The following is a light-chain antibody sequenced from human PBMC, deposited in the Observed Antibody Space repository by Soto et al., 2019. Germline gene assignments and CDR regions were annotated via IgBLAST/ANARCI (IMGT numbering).Light chain of an antibody. Sequence: EIVLTQSPGTLSLSPGERATLSCRASQSVSSNFLAWYQQKPGQAPRLLIYGASTRATGIPDRFSGSGSGTDFTLTISSLQSEDFAVYYCQQYNTWPPITFGQGTRLEIK. J-gene: IGKJ5*01. CDR2: GAS. CDR3: QQYNTWPPIT. V-gene: IGKV3-20*01. CDR1: QSVSSNF.